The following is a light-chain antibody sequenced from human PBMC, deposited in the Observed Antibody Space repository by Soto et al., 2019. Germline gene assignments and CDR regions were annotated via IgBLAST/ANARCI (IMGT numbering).Light chain of an antibody. Sequence: NVLTQSPDALSLSPGERATLSCRASQSVNNWLAWYQQKPGQAPRLLISGASNRATGIPDRFSGSGSATDFSLIISSLEPEDFAVYSCQQYSDRPPLTFGGGTKVDI. J-gene: IGKJ4*01. CDR3: QQYSDRPPLT. CDR1: QSVNNW. V-gene: IGKV3-11*01. CDR2: GAS.